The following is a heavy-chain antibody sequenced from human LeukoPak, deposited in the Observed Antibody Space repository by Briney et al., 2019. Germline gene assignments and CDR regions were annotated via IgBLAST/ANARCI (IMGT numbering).Heavy chain of an antibody. Sequence: GGSLRLSCAASGFTFSTYGMHWVRQAPGKGLEWVAVIWYDGSNKYYADSVKGRFTISRDNSKNTFYLQMNSLRAEDTAVYYCARAVGPFDFWGQGTMVTVSP. J-gene: IGHJ3*01. CDR2: IWYDGSNK. CDR3: ARAVGPFDF. V-gene: IGHV3-33*01. CDR1: GFTFSTYG.